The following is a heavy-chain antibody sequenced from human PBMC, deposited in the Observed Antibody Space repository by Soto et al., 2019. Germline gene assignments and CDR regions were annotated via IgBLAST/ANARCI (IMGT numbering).Heavy chain of an antibody. CDR2: TYYRSKWYN. Sequence: SQTLSLTCAISGDSVSSNSAAWTWIRQSPSRGLEWLGRTYYRSKWYNDYAVSVKSRITINPDTSKNQFSLQLNSVTPEDTAVYYCARDTGKGGYGDYGGNAFDIWGQGTMVTVSS. V-gene: IGHV6-1*01. J-gene: IGHJ3*02. CDR1: GDSVSSNSAA. CDR3: ARDTGKGGYGDYGGNAFDI. D-gene: IGHD4-17*01.